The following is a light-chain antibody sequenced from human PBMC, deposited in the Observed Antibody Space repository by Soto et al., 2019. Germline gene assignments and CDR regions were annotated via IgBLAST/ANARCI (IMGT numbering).Light chain of an antibody. J-gene: IGLJ2*01. V-gene: IGLV1-44*01. CDR1: SSNIGSNT. CDR3: ATWDDSLNAVV. Sequence: QSVLTQPPSASGTPGQRVSISCSGSSSNIGSNTVNWYQQLPGTAPKLLIYSNNQRPSGVPDRFSGSKSGTSASLAISGLRSEDDADYYCATWDDSLNAVVFGGGTKLTVL. CDR2: SNN.